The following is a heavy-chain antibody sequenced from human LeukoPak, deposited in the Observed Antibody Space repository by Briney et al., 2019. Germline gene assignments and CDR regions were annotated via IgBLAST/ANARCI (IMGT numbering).Heavy chain of an antibody. V-gene: IGHV3-49*04. Sequence: PGGSLRLSCTASGFTFGDYAMSWVRQAPGKGLEWVGFIRSKAYGGTTEYAASVKGRFTISRDDSKSIAYLQMNSLKTEDTAVYYCTRERGQLERTSRWADYAFDIWGQGTMVTVSS. D-gene: IGHD1-1*01. CDR2: IRSKAYGGTT. J-gene: IGHJ3*02. CDR1: GFTFGDYA. CDR3: TRERGQLERTSRWADYAFDI.